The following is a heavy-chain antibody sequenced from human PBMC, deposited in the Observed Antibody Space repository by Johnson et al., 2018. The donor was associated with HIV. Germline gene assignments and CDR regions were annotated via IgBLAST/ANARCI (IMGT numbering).Heavy chain of an antibody. D-gene: IGHD3-10*01. V-gene: IGHV3-30*19. J-gene: IGHJ3*02. CDR2: ISYAGSNK. CDR1: GFTFSNYG. Sequence: VQLVETGGGVVQPGRSLRLSCAASGFTFSNYGMHWVRQAPGKGLEWVALISYAGSNKYYADSVKGRFTISRDNSKNTLYLQMNSLRAEDTAVYYCARDFVSFGECTPSDIWGQGTMVTVSS. CDR3: ARDFVSFGECTPSDI.